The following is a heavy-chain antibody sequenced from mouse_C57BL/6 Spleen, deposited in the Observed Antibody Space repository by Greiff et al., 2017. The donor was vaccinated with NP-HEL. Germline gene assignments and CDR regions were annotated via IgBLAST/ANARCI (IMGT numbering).Heavy chain of an antibody. V-gene: IGHV14-4*01. Sequence: EVQLQQSGAELVRPGASVKLSCTASGFNIKDDYMHWVKQRPEQGLEWIGWIDPENGDTEYASKFQGKATITADTSSNTAYLQLSSLTSEDTAVYYCTTAGGYDRFAYWGQGTLVTVSA. J-gene: IGHJ3*01. CDR3: TTAGGYDRFAY. CDR1: GFNIKDDY. CDR2: IDPENGDT. D-gene: IGHD2-2*01.